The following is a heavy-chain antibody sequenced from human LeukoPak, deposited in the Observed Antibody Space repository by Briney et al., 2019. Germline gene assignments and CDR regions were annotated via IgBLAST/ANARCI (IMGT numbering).Heavy chain of an antibody. Sequence: PGGSLRLSCAASGLTFSSYWMFWVRQAPGKGLVWVSRIHSDGSNTAYADSVKGRFTISRDSAKNTLYLQMNTLRGEDTAVYYCAIRRGYTFGDDFWGQGTLVTVSS. CDR1: GLTFSSYW. CDR3: AIRRGYTFGDDF. V-gene: IGHV3-74*03. D-gene: IGHD5-18*01. J-gene: IGHJ4*02. CDR2: IHSDGSNT.